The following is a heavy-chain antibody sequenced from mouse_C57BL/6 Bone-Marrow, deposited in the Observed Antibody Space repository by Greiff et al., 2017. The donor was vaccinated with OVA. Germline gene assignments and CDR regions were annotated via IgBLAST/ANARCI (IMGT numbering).Heavy chain of an antibody. CDR3: ARLAPY. CDR1: GYTFTSYT. V-gene: IGHV1-4*01. CDR2: INPSSGYT. Sequence: QVQLQQSGAELARPGASVKMSCKASGYTFTSYTMHWVNQRPGQGLEWIGYINPSSGYTKYTQKFKDKATLTADKSSSTAYMQLSSLTSEDSAVYYCARLAPYWGQGTLVTVSA. J-gene: IGHJ3*01.